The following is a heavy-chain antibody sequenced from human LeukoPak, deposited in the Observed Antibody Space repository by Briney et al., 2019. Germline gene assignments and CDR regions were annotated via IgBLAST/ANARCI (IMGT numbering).Heavy chain of an antibody. CDR1: GYTFTDYY. D-gene: IGHD5-24*01. CDR3: ARGKNIEMTTMSGGSDY. CDR2: LNPNSGDT. Sequence: GASVKVSCKASGYTFTDYYMHWVRQAPGQGLEWMGWLNPNSGDTNYAQKFQGSVSMTRDTSISTAYMDMSDLRTAEPAVYYCARGKNIEMTTMSGGSDYWGQGTQVTVSS. J-gene: IGHJ4*02. V-gene: IGHV1-2*02.